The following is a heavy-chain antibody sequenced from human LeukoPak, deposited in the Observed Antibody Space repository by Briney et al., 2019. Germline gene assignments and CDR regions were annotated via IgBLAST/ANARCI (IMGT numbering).Heavy chain of an antibody. V-gene: IGHV3-23*01. J-gene: IGHJ4*02. D-gene: IGHD3-10*01. Sequence: GGSQRLSCAASGFTSSSYAMSWVRQAPGKGLEWVSVISGRGTSTYYADSVKGRLTVSRDNSKNTLYLQMNSLRAEDTAVYYCARDQRFGHFDYWGQGTLVTVSS. CDR3: ARDQRFGHFDY. CDR1: GFTSSSYA. CDR2: ISGRGTST.